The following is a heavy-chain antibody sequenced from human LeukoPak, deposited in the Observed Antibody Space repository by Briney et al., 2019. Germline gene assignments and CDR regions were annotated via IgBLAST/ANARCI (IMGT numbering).Heavy chain of an antibody. Sequence: GGSLRLSCAASGFTFSNYWMSWVRQAPGKGLEWVANIKQDGSEKYYVDSVKGRFTISRDNAKNSLYLQMISLRAEDTAVYYCARGGAPYCSSTSCYEDRFDPWGQGTLVTVSS. CDR2: IKQDGSEK. CDR3: ARGGAPYCSSTSCYEDRFDP. J-gene: IGHJ5*02. V-gene: IGHV3-7*05. CDR1: GFTFSNYW. D-gene: IGHD2-2*01.